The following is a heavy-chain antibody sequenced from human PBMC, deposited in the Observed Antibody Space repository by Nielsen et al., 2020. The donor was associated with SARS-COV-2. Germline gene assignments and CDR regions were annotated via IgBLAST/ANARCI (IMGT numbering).Heavy chain of an antibody. CDR3: AREMGSYSSSWPDAFDI. Sequence: GESLKISCAASGFTFSSYWMSWVRQAPGKGLEWVANIKQDGSEKYYVDSVKGRFTISRDNAKNSLYLQMNSLRAEDTAVYYCAREMGSYSSSWPDAFDIWGQGTMVTV. CDR1: GFTFSSYW. D-gene: IGHD6-13*01. V-gene: IGHV3-7*01. CDR2: IKQDGSEK. J-gene: IGHJ3*02.